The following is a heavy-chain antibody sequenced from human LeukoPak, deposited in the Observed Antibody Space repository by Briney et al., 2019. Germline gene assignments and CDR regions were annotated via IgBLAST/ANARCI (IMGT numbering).Heavy chain of an antibody. CDR2: INHSGST. D-gene: IGHD2-21*02. Sequence: SETLSLTCAVYGGSFSGYYWSWIRQPPGKGLEWIGEINHSGSTNYNPSLKSRVTISVDTSKNQFSLKLSSVTAADTAVYYCARRRLLAYCGGDCYSDWFDPWGQGTLVTVSS. J-gene: IGHJ5*02. CDR3: ARRRLLAYCGGDCYSDWFDP. V-gene: IGHV4-34*01. CDR1: GGSFSGYY.